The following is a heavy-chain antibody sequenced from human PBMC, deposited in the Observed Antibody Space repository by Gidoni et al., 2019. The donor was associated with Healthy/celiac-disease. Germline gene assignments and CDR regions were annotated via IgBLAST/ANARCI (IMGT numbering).Heavy chain of an antibody. Sequence: QVQLQQWGAGLLKPSETLSLTCAVYGGSFSGYYWSWIRQPPGKGLEWIGEINHSGSTNYNPSLKSRVTISVDTSKNQFSLKLSSVTAADTAVYYCARGRGYYDSSGYPFDYWGQGTLVTVSS. CDR1: GGSFSGYY. V-gene: IGHV4-34*01. J-gene: IGHJ4*02. CDR3: ARGRGYYDSSGYPFDY. D-gene: IGHD3-22*01. CDR2: INHSGST.